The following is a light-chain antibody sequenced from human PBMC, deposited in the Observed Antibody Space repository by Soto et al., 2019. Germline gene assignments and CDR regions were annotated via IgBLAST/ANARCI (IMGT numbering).Light chain of an antibody. V-gene: IGLV2-23*02. Sequence: QSVLTQPASVPGSPGQSITISCTGTSSNVGSYKLVSWYQQHPGKAPKLMIFEVNKRPSGVSNRFSGSKSGNTASLTISGLKVEDEADYYCCSSGGSPTYVFGTGTKVAVL. J-gene: IGLJ1*01. CDR1: SSNVGSYKL. CDR3: CSSGGSPTYV. CDR2: EVN.